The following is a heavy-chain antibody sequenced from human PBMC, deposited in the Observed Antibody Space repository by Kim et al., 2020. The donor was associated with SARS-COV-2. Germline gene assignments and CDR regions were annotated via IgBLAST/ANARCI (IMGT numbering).Heavy chain of an antibody. CDR1: GGSISSSSYY. CDR3: ARHQEGPNSRLNWFDP. J-gene: IGHJ5*02. V-gene: IGHV4-39*01. Sequence: SETLSLTCTVSGGSISSSSYYWGWIRQPPGKGLEWIGSIYYSGSTYYNPSLKSRVTISVDTSKNQFSLKLNSVTAADTAVYYCARHQEGPNSRLNWFDPWGQGTLVTVSS. D-gene: IGHD1-1*01. CDR2: IYYSGST.